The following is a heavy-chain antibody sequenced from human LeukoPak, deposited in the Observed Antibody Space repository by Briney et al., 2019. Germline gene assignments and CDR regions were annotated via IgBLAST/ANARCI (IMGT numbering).Heavy chain of an antibody. V-gene: IGHV1-18*01. CDR2: ISAYSGNT. CDR3: ARGNEYSSSYFMDV. Sequence: ASVKVSCXASGYTFTSYGVSWVRQAPGQGLEWMGWISAYSGNTDFAQKLQGRVTMTTDTSTSTACMEVRSLRSDDTAVYYCARGNEYSSSYFMDVWGKGTTVTVSS. D-gene: IGHD6-6*01. J-gene: IGHJ6*03. CDR1: GYTFTSYG.